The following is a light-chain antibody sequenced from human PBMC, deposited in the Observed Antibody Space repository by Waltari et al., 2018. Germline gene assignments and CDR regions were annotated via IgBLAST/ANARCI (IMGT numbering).Light chain of an antibody. CDR3: QQRSTWPWT. CDR1: QGVISY. V-gene: IGKV3D-11*01. CDR2: DTS. J-gene: IGKJ1*01. Sequence: EIVLTQSPATLSLSPGERATLSCRASQGVISYLAWYQQKPGQAPRLLIYDTSNRATGIPARFSGSGPGPDFTLTISSLEPEDFAVYYCQQRSTWPWTFGQGTKVEIK.